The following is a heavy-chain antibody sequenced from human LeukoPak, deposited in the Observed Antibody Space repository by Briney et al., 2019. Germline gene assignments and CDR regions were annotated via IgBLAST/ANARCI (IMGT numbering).Heavy chain of an antibody. J-gene: IGHJ4*02. V-gene: IGHV1-2*02. Sequence: ASVKVSCKSSGYTFIDYYIHWVRQAPGQGLEWMGWINLNSGGTNFAQRFQGRVTMTRDTSISTAYMDLSRLISDDTAVYYCARDAGYCTGGSCWYFDHWGQGTLVTVSS. CDR2: INLNSGGT. D-gene: IGHD2-15*01. CDR3: ARDAGYCTGGSCWYFDH. CDR1: GYTFIDYY.